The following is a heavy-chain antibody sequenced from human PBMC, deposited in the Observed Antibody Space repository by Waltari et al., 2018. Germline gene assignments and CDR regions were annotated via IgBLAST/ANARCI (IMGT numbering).Heavy chain of an antibody. D-gene: IGHD7-27*01. Sequence: QVQLQESGPGLVKPSETLSLTCTVSGGSITSYYWSWIRQPPGTGLACIGYIYYSGSTDYHPSLQSRVTISVDTSKNQFSLNLSSVTAADTAVYYCARDNWGSNWFDPWGQGTLVTVSS. CDR2: IYYSGST. V-gene: IGHV4-59*01. CDR1: GGSITSYY. J-gene: IGHJ5*02. CDR3: ARDNWGSNWFDP.